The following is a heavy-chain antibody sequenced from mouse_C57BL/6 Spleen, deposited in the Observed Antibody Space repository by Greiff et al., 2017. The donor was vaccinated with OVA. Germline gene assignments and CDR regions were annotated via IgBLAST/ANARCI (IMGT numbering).Heavy chain of an antibody. J-gene: IGHJ2*01. Sequence: VNLVESGPGLVAPSQSLSITCTVSGFSLTSYAISWVRQPPGKGLEWLGVIWPGGGTNYNSAPKSRLSISKDNSKSQVFLKMNSLQTDDTARYYCARNGKDGYYVSFFDYWGQGTTLTVSS. V-gene: IGHV2-9-1*01. D-gene: IGHD2-3*01. CDR1: GFSLTSYA. CDR2: IWPGGGT. CDR3: ARNGKDGYYVSFFDY.